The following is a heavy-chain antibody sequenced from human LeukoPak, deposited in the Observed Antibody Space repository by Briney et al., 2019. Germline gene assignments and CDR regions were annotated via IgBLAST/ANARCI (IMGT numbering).Heavy chain of an antibody. V-gene: IGHV3-23*01. CDR3: ARDANDYASPPDY. D-gene: IGHD3-16*01. CDR1: EFTFSRYA. J-gene: IGHJ4*02. CDR2: ISGTGGST. Sequence: GGSLRLSCAASEFTFSRYAMSWVRQAPGKGLEWVSSISGTGGSTYYADSVKGRFTISRDDAKNSVYLEMSSLRAEDTAVYYCARDANDYASPPDYWGQGTLVTVSS.